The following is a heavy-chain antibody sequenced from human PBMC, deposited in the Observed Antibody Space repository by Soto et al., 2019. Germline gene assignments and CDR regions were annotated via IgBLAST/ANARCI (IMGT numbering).Heavy chain of an antibody. J-gene: IGHJ1*01. CDR2: IYYSGST. CDR3: ARARVQYYYDSSGYYPEYFQH. CDR1: GGSVSSGSYY. D-gene: IGHD3-22*01. V-gene: IGHV4-61*01. Sequence: QVQLQESGPGLVKPSETLSLTCTVSGGSVSSGSYYWSWIRQPPGKGLEWIGYIYYSGSTNYNPSLKSRVTISVDTSKNQFSLKLSSVTAADTAVYYRARARVQYYYDSSGYYPEYFQHWGQGTLVTVSS.